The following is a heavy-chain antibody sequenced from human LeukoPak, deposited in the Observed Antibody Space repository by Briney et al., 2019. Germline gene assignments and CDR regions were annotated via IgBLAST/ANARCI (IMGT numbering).Heavy chain of an antibody. Sequence: PGGSLRLSCAASGFTFSSYAMSWVRQAPGKGLEWVSAISGSGGSTYYADSVKGRFTISRDNSKNTLYLQMNSLRAEDTAVYYCAKDRRKRWLQLGEGYYYYGIDVWGQGTTVTVSS. V-gene: IGHV3-23*01. CDR2: ISGSGGST. CDR1: GFTFSSYA. CDR3: AKDRRKRWLQLGEGYYYYGIDV. J-gene: IGHJ6*02. D-gene: IGHD5-24*01.